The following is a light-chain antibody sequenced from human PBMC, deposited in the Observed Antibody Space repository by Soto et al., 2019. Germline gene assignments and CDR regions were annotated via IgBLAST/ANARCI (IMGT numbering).Light chain of an antibody. CDR2: DIS. CDR3: QQYGSPPIT. J-gene: IGKJ5*01. Sequence: DIVMTQSPATLSVSPGERATLSCRASQTVSRNLAWYQQRPGQAPRLLIYDISNRAAGVPARFSGSGSETEFTLTISRLEPEDFAVYYCQQYGSPPITFGQGTRLEIK. CDR1: QTVSRN. V-gene: IGKV3-15*01.